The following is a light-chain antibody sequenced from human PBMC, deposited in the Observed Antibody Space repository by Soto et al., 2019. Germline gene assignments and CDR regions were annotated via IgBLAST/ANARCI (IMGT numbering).Light chain of an antibody. CDR3: QQRSDWPPIT. CDR2: DAS. J-gene: IGKJ5*01. CDR1: QSVSTY. Sequence: EVVLTQSPDTLSLSPGDRATLSCRASQSVSTYLAWYQQKPGQAPRLLIYDASNRATGIPARFSVSGSGTDFTLTISSLEPEDFVVYYCQQRSDWPPITFGQGTRLDI. V-gene: IGKV3-11*01.